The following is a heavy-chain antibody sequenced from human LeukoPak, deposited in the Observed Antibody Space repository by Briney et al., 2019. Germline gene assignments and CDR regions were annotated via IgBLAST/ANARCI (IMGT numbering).Heavy chain of an antibody. D-gene: IGHD3-10*01. V-gene: IGHV3-74*01. Sequence: EGSLRLSCAASGFTFSSNWMHWVRQAPGKGLVWVSRINSDGSSTRYADSVKGRFTISRDNAKNTLYLQMNSLRAEDTAVYYCARVYFGELFPDYWGQGTLVTVSS. CDR2: INSDGSST. CDR1: GFTFSSNW. J-gene: IGHJ4*02. CDR3: ARVYFGELFPDY.